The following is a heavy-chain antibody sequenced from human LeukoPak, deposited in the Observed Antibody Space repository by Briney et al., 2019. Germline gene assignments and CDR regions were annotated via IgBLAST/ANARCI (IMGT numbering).Heavy chain of an antibody. CDR1: GYTFTSYG. CDR2: ISAYNGNT. CDR3: ARRYYYDSSGNKYYFDY. Sequence: GASVKVSCKASGYTFTSYGISWLRQAPGQGLEWMGWISAYNGNTNYAQKLQGRVTMTTDTSTSTAYMELRSLRSDDTAVYYCARRYYYDSSGNKYYFDYWGQGTLVTVSS. J-gene: IGHJ4*02. D-gene: IGHD3-22*01. V-gene: IGHV1-18*01.